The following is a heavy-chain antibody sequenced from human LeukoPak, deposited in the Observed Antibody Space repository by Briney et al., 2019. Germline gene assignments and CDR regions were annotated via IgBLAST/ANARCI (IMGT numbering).Heavy chain of an antibody. V-gene: IGHV3-33*06. D-gene: IGHD4-17*01. CDR1: GFTFRGYG. Sequence: GGSLRLSCVASGFTFRGYGMHWVRQATGKGLEWLSLLWYDGSNEYYADSVKGRFTISRDNSKNTLYLQMNSLRAEDTAVYYCAKGTTTGPRSVYHYMDVWGKGTTVTVSS. J-gene: IGHJ6*03. CDR2: LWYDGSNE. CDR3: AKGTTTGPRSVYHYMDV.